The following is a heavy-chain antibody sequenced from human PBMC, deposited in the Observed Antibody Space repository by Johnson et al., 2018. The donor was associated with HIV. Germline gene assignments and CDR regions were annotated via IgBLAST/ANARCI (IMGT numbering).Heavy chain of an antibody. Sequence: QVQLVESGGGVVQPGRSLRLSCAASGFTFSSYAMHWVRQAPGKGLEWVAVISYDGSSKYYADSVKGRFTISRDNSKNTLYLQMNSLRAEDTAVYYCAKDSQGLRAFDIWGQGTMVTVSS. V-gene: IGHV3-30*18. J-gene: IGHJ3*02. CDR1: GFTFSSYA. CDR2: ISYDGSSK. CDR3: AKDSQGLRAFDI. D-gene: IGHD6-25*01.